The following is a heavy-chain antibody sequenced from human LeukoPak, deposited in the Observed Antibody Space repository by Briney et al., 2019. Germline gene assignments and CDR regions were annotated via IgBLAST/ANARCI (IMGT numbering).Heavy chain of an antibody. Sequence: GGSLRLSCAASGFTFSGSAMHWVRQASGKGLEWVGRIRSKANSYATAYAASVKGRFTISRDDSKNTAYLQMDSLKTEDTAVYYCHSSSSLLYYYYYYMDVWGKGTTATVSS. CDR1: GFTFSGSA. J-gene: IGHJ6*03. CDR2: IRSKANSYAT. CDR3: HSSSSLLYYYYYYMDV. D-gene: IGHD6-6*01. V-gene: IGHV3-73*01.